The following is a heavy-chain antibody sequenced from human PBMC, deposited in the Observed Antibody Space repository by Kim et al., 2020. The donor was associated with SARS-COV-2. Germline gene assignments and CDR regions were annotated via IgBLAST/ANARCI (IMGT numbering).Heavy chain of an antibody. V-gene: IGHV3-23*01. D-gene: IGHD3-9*01. J-gene: IGHJ4*02. CDR3: AKGRNDILTGYYSSYFDY. Sequence: KGRFTISRDNSKNILYLQMDSLRAEDAAEYYCAKGRNDILTGYYSSYFDYWGQGTLVTVSS.